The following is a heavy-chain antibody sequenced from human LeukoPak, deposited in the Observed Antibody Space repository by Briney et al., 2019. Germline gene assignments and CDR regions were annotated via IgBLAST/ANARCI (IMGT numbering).Heavy chain of an antibody. J-gene: IGHJ4*02. V-gene: IGHV3-13*01. CDR2: IGTAGDT. Sequence: PGGSLRLSCAASGFTFSSYDMHWVRQATGKGLEWVPAIGTAGDTYYPGSVKGRFTISRENAKNSLYLQMNSLRAGDTAVYYCARGAAGGYGEYYFDYWGQGTLVTVSS. D-gene: IGHD3-10*01. CDR3: ARGAAGGYGEYYFDY. CDR1: GFTFSSYD.